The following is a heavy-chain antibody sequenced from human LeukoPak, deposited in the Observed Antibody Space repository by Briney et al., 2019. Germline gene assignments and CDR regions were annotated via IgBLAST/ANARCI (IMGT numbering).Heavy chain of an antibody. V-gene: IGHV4-31*03. D-gene: IGHD3-22*01. Sequence: SETLSLTCTVSGGSISSGGYYLSWIRQHPGKGLEWIGYIYYSGTTYYNPSLKSRVTISVDTSKNQSFLKLSSLTAADTAVYCCARGSYDSSGSDYWGQGTLVTVSS. CDR1: GGSISSGGYY. CDR3: ARGSYDSSGSDY. CDR2: IYYSGTT. J-gene: IGHJ4*02.